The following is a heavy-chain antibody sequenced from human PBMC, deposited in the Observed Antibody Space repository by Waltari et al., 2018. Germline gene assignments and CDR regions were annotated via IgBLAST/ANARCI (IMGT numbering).Heavy chain of an antibody. D-gene: IGHD6-13*01. CDR3: ARIWSSKNVSDP. V-gene: IGHV5-51*01. J-gene: IGHJ5*02. CDR1: GYSFITYW. Sequence: EVQLVQSGAAMNTPGESLRISCTGSGYSFITYWVAWVRQMPGKGLEWMGTIYPGDSETRYSPSFQGQVTFSADKSISTAYLQWASLKASDTAIYYCARIWSSKNVSDPWGQGTLVTVSS. CDR2: IYPGDSET.